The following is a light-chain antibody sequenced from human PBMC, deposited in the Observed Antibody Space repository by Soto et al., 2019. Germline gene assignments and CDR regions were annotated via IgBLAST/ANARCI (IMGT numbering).Light chain of an antibody. J-gene: IGLJ3*02. Sequence: QSALTQPRSVSGSPGQSVTISCTGTSSDVGGYNYVSWYQQHPGKAPKVMIYDVSRRPSGVPDRFSGSKSGNTASLTISGLQAEDEADYYCCSYAVSNTFWVFSGGTKLTVL. CDR1: SSDVGGYNY. V-gene: IGLV2-11*01. CDR2: DVS. CDR3: CSYAVSNTFWV.